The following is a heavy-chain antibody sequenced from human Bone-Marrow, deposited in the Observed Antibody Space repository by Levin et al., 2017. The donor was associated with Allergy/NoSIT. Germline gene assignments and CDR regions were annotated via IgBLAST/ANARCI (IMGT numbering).Heavy chain of an antibody. CDR2: ISGSGGDT. D-gene: IGHD2-21*01. CDR3: AKDAVVVPGASMGWFDP. CDR1: GFTFSNYA. V-gene: IGHV3-23*01. J-gene: IGHJ5*02. Sequence: GGSLRLSCVTSGFTFSNYAMNWVRQAPGKGLEWVSTISGSGGDTYYADSVKGRFTISRDNFKNRLYLQMKTLRPDDTAVYYCAKDAVVVPGASMGWFDPWGQGTLVTVSS.